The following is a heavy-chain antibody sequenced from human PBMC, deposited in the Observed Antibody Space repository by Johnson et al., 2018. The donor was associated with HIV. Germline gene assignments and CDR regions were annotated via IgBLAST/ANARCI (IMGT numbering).Heavy chain of an antibody. J-gene: IGHJ3*02. CDR2: IRYDGSNK. CDR1: GFTFSSYG. Sequence: QVQLVESGGGVVQPGGSLRLSCAASGFTFSSYGMHWVRQAPGKGLEWVAFIRYDGSNKYYADSVKDRFTISRDNSKNTLYLQMNSLRAEDTAVYYCARAYCGGDCYRILNAFDIWGQGTMVTVSS. CDR3: ARAYCGGDCYRILNAFDI. V-gene: IGHV3-30*02. D-gene: IGHD2-21*02.